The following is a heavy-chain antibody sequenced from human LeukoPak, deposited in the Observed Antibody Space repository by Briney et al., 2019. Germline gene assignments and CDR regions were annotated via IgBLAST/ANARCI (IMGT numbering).Heavy chain of an antibody. J-gene: IGHJ3*02. Sequence: PGGSPRLSCAASGFTFSSYGMHWVRQAPGKGLEWVAFIRYDGSNKYYADSVKGRFTISRDNSKNTLYLQMNSLRAEDTAVYYCAKGDITGISSDAFDIWGQGTMVTVSS. CDR1: GFTFSSYG. CDR3: AKGDITGISSDAFDI. V-gene: IGHV3-30*02. CDR2: IRYDGSNK. D-gene: IGHD1-20*01.